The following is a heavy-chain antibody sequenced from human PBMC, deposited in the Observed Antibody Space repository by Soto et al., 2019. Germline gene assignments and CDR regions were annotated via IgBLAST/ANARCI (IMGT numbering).Heavy chain of an antibody. D-gene: IGHD1-1*01. CDR2: IKQDESEK. Sequence: GGSMRVSCAASGFNIINYRMSWVSKAPGKGLEWVANIKQDESEKYYVDSVRGRFTVSRDNAKDSLYLQMNSLRAEDTAVYYCAKNGKNGASPPDSWGQGTLVPVSS. V-gene: IGHV3-7*01. J-gene: IGHJ4*02. CDR1: GFNIINYR. CDR3: AKNGKNGASPPDS.